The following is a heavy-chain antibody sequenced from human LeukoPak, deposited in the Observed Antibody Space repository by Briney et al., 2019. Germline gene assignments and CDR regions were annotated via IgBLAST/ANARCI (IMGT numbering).Heavy chain of an antibody. CDR2: ISGSGGST. J-gene: IGHJ4*02. CDR3: AKDPRLGVTNGVYNFDY. CDR1: GFTFSSYA. D-gene: IGHD2-8*01. Sequence: QSGGSLRLSCAASGFTFSSYAMSWVRQAPGKGLEWVSAISGSGGSTYYADSVKGRFTISRDNSKNTLYLQMNSLRAEDTAVYYCAKDPRLGVTNGVYNFDYWGQGTLVTVSS. V-gene: IGHV3-23*01.